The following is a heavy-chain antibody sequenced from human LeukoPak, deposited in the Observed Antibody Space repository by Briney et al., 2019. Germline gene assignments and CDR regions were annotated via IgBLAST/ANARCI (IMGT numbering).Heavy chain of an antibody. J-gene: IGHJ4*02. CDR3: ARVYYYDSSGYYRYYFDY. V-gene: IGHV3-23*01. Sequence: LPGGSLRLSCAASGFTFSSYAMSWVRQAPGKGLEWVSVISGSGGITYYEDSVKGRFTISRDNSKNTLYLQMNSLRAEDTAVYYCARVYYYDSSGYYRYYFDYWGQGTLVTVSS. CDR2: ISGSGGIT. D-gene: IGHD3-22*01. CDR1: GFTFSSYA.